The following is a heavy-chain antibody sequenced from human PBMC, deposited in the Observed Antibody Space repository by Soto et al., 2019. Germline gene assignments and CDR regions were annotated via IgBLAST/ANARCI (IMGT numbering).Heavy chain of an antibody. Sequence: QVQLVESGGGVVQPGRSLRLSCAASGFTFSSYGMHWVRQAPGKGLERVAVIWYDGSNKYYADSVKGRFTISRDNSKSTLYLQMNSLRAEDTAVYYCARDLWVDGSGSSPWYCGMDVWGQGTTVTVSS. J-gene: IGHJ6*02. D-gene: IGHD3-10*01. CDR1: GFTFSSYG. CDR3: ARDLWVDGSGSSPWYCGMDV. V-gene: IGHV3-33*01. CDR2: IWYDGSNK.